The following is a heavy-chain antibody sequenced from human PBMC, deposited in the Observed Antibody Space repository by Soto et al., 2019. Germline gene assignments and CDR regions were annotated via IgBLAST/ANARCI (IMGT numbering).Heavy chain of an antibody. CDR1: GGSISSSNW. CDR3: ARAANQLLYRYFDY. V-gene: IGHV4-4*02. J-gene: IGHJ4*02. CDR2: IYHSGST. D-gene: IGHD2-2*02. Sequence: QVQLQESGPGLVKPSGTLSLTCAVSGGSISSSNWWSWVRQPPGKGLEWIGEIYHSGSTHYNPSLKSRVTISVDKSENQFSLKLSSVTAADTAVYYCARAANQLLYRYFDYWGQGTLVTVSS.